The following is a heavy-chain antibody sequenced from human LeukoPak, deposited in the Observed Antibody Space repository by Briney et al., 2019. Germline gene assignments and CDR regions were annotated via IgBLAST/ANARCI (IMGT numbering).Heavy chain of an antibody. J-gene: IGHJ3*02. CDR3: ARVRRYYDILTGYYQAAFDI. V-gene: IGHV4-59*01. Sequence: PSETLSLTCTVSGGSISDYFWSWIRQPPGKGLEWVGYVFYNGSTNYNPSLKSRVTISIDTSRIRFSLRLSSVTAADTAVYYCARVRRYYDILTGYYQAAFDIWGQGTMVTVSS. CDR1: GGSISDYF. CDR2: VFYNGST. D-gene: IGHD3-9*01.